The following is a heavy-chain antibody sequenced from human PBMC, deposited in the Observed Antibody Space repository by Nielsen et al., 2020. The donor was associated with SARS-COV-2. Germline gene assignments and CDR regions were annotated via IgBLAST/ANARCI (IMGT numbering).Heavy chain of an antibody. CDR2: ISGSGGST. V-gene: IGHV3-23*01. CDR3: ARVIAAADAFDY. CDR1: GFTFSSYA. J-gene: IGHJ4*02. D-gene: IGHD6-13*01. Sequence: GGSLRLSCAASGFTFSSYAMSWVRQAPGKGLEWVSAISGSGGSTYYADSVKGRFTISRDNSKNTLYLQMNSLRAEDTAVYYCARVIAAADAFDYWGQGTLVTVSS.